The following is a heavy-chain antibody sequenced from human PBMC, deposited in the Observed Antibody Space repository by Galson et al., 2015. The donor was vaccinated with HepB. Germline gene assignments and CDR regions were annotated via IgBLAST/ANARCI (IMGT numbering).Heavy chain of an antibody. D-gene: IGHD3-16*01. J-gene: IGHJ4*02. V-gene: IGHV1-18*01. CDR2: ISAYNGNT. CDR1: GYTLTSYG. Sequence: SVKVSCKASGYTLTSYGISWVRQAPGQGLAWMGWISAYNGNTNYAQKLQGRVTMTTDTSTSTAYVELRSLRSDDTAVYYCATAGPRLGVCYFDYWGQGTPVTVSS. CDR3: ATAGPRLGVCYFDY.